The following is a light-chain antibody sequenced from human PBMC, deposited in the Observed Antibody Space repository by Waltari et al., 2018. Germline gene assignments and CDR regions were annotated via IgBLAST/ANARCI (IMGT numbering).Light chain of an antibody. Sequence: ETVMTQSPGTLSVSPGDRVTLSCRASQSVSSELAWYQQKPGQTPRLLICGASTGVTAIPARFSGSGSGTEFTLTISSLQPEDFAVYYCQQYSNWPLTFGGGTKVEVK. CDR1: QSVSSE. V-gene: IGKV3-15*01. J-gene: IGKJ4*01. CDR2: GAS. CDR3: QQYSNWPLT.